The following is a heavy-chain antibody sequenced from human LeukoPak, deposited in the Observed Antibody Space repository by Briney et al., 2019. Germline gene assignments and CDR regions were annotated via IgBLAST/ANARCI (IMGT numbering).Heavy chain of an antibody. Sequence: PGGSLRLSCTASGFTFGDYAMSWFRQAPGKGLEWLGFIRSKGYGGTTEYAASVKGRFTISRDDSKSIAYLQMNDLKTEDTAVYYCTRAHFGFAVKGLYLDYWGQGTLVTVSS. CDR3: TRAHFGFAVKGLYLDY. D-gene: IGHD3-10*01. J-gene: IGHJ4*02. CDR1: GFTFGDYA. V-gene: IGHV3-49*03. CDR2: IRSKGYGGTT.